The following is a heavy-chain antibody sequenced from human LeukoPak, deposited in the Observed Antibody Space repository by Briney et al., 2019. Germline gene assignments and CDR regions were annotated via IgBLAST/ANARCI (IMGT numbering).Heavy chain of an antibody. V-gene: IGHV3-66*02. D-gene: IGHD3-3*01. CDR1: GFTVSSNY. Sequence: GGSLRLSCAASGFTVSSNYMSWVRQAPGKGLEWVSVIYSGGSTYYADSVKGRFTISRDNSKNTLYLQMNSLRAEDTAVYYCATSSRVIIPFDYWGQGTLVTVSS. CDR3: ATSSRVIIPFDY. CDR2: IYSGGST. J-gene: IGHJ4*02.